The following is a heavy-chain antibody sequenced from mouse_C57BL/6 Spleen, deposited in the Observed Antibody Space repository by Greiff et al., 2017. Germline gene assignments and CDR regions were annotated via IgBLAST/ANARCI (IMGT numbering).Heavy chain of an antibody. J-gene: IGHJ1*03. D-gene: IGHD1-1*01. CDR2: ISDGGSYT. V-gene: IGHV5-4*01. CDR3: ARDQIYYCGSSYLWYFDV. Sequence: EVKLVESGGGLVKPGGSLKLSCAASGFTFSSYAMSWVRQTPEKRLEWVATISDGGSYTYYPDNVKGRFTISRDNAKNNLYLQMSHLKSEDTAMYDCARDQIYYCGSSYLWYFDVWGTGTTVTVSS. CDR1: GFTFSSYA.